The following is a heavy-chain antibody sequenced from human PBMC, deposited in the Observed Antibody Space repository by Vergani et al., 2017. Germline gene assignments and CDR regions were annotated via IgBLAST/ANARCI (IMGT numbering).Heavy chain of an antibody. V-gene: IGHV3-23*01. CDR3: AKEWSSIAARQVYYYMDV. CDR2: ISGSGGST. D-gene: IGHD6-6*01. CDR1: GFTFSSYA. Sequence: EVQLLESGGGLVQPGGSLRLSCAASGFTFSSYAMSWVRQAPGKGLEWVSAISGSGGSTYYADSVKGRFTISRDNSKNTLYLQMNSLRAEDTAVYYCAKEWSSIAARQVYYYMDVWGKGTTVTVSS. J-gene: IGHJ6*03.